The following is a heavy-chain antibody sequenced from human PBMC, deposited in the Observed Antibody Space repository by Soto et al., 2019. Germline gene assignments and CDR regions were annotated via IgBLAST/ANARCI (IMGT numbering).Heavy chain of an antibody. J-gene: IGHJ4*02. V-gene: IGHV3-21*06. Sequence: GGPLRPSYAASGFTFTRFSINWVRQAPGKGLEWVSSISSTTNYIYYGDSMKGRFTISRDNAKNSLYLEMNSLRAEDTAVYYCARESEDLTSNFDYWGQGTLVTVSS. CDR1: GFTFTRFS. CDR3: ARESEDLTSNFDY. CDR2: ISSTTNYI.